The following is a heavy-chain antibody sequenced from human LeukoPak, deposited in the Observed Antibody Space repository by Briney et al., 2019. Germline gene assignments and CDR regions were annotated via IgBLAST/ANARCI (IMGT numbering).Heavy chain of an antibody. J-gene: IGHJ4*02. Sequence: SCKASGYTFISYGMSWVRQAPGKGLEWVSTIRGTGDTTYYADSVKGRFTISRDNSKNTLYLQMNSVRVEDTAVYYCAKDYDSSGYYYRPSNFDYWGQGTLVTVSS. CDR3: AKDYDSSGYYYRPSNFDY. CDR2: IRGTGDTT. CDR1: GYTFISYG. D-gene: IGHD3-22*01. V-gene: IGHV3-23*01.